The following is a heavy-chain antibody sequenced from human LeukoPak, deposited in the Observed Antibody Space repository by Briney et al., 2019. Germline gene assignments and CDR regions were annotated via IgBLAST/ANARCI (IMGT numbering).Heavy chain of an antibody. CDR3: ARHLRSGAVDY. CDR2: IYYSGST. Sequence: SETLSLTCTVSGGSISSYYWSWIRQPPGKGLEWIGYIYYSGSTNYNPSLKSRVTISVDTSKNQFSLKLSSVTAADTAVYYCARHLRSGAVDYWGQGTLVTVSS. CDR1: GGSISSYY. V-gene: IGHV4-59*01. J-gene: IGHJ4*02. D-gene: IGHD4-17*01.